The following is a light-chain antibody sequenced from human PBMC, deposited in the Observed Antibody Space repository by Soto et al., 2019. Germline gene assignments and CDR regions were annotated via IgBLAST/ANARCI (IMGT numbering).Light chain of an antibody. V-gene: IGKV3-11*01. CDR2: DAS. J-gene: IGKJ2*01. Sequence: EIVLTQSPATLSLSPGERATLSCRASQSVSSSLGWYQQIPGQAPRLLIYDASNRATGIPARFSGSGSGTDFSLTISSLEPEDFAVSYCQQRSNWPRTFGQGTKLEI. CDR3: QQRSNWPRT. CDR1: QSVSSS.